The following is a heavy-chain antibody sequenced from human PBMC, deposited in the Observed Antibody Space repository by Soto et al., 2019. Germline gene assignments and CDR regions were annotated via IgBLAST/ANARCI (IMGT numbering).Heavy chain of an antibody. J-gene: IGHJ4*02. Sequence: GGSLRLSCAASGFTFDDYTMHWVRQAPGKGLEWVSLISWDGGSTYYADSVKGRFTISRDNSKNSLYLQMNSLRTEDTALYYCAKDKVLRFLEWLPYFDYWGQGTLVTVSS. CDR1: GFTFDDYT. V-gene: IGHV3-43*01. CDR2: ISWDGGST. CDR3: AKDKVLRFLEWLPYFDY. D-gene: IGHD3-3*01.